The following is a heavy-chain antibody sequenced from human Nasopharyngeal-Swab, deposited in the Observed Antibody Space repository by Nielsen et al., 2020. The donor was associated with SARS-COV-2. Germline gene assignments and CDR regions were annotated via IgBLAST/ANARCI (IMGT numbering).Heavy chain of an antibody. J-gene: IGHJ3*02. CDR1: GFNVSRFG. Sequence: GESLKISCAASGFNVSRFGMHWVRQAPGKGLQWMAFISYDGTIQYYADSVKGRFTISRDNLKNTLYLQMNSLRPEDTAVHYCARVAVAGRNAFDIWGQGTMVTVSS. CDR2: ISYDGTIQ. D-gene: IGHD6-19*01. V-gene: IGHV3-30*03. CDR3: ARVAVAGRNAFDI.